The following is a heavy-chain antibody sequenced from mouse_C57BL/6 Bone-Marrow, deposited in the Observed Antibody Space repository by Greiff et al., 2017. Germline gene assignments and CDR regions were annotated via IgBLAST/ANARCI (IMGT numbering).Heavy chain of an antibody. CDR3: ARDVASWSVWGNY. D-gene: IGHD1-1*01. J-gene: IGHJ2*01. Sequence: QVQLKESGPELVQPGASVKISCKASGYAFSSSWMNWVKQRPGKGLEWIGRIYPGDGDTNYNGNFKGKAILTADKSSNTAYMQLNSLTSEGSRVYIYARDVASWSVWGNYWGTGTTLTVSS. V-gene: IGHV1-82*01. CDR2: IYPGDGDT. CDR1: GYAFSSSW.